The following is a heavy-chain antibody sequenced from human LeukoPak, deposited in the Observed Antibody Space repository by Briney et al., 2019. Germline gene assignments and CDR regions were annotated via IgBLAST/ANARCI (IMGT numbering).Heavy chain of an antibody. D-gene: IGHD3-22*01. J-gene: IGHJ4*02. CDR3: ARDYKSYYYDSSGYYYHLVDCGY. V-gene: IGHV1-18*01. Sequence: ASVKVSCKASGYTFTSYGISWVRQAPGQGLEWMGWISAYNGNTNYAQKLQGRVTMTTDTSTSTAYMELRSLRSDDTAVYYCARDYKSYYYDSSGYYYHLVDCGYWGQGTLVTVSS. CDR1: GYTFTSYG. CDR2: ISAYNGNT.